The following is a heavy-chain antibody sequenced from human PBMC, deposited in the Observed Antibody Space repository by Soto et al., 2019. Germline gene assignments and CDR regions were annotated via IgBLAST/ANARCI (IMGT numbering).Heavy chain of an antibody. CDR1: GFTDYY. CDR3: ARGGTTSLDY. CDR2: INPNSGGP. J-gene: IGHJ4*02. D-gene: IGHD1-1*01. V-gene: IGHV1-2*02. Sequence: GASVKVSCKASGFTDYYMHWVRHAPGQGLEWMGWINPNSGGPISAQKFQGRVTMTRDTSISTAYLELSRLRSDDTAVYYCARGGTTSLDYWGQGTQVTVSS.